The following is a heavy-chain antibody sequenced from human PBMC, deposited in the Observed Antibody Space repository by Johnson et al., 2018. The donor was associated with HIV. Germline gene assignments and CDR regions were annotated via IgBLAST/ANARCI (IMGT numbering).Heavy chain of an antibody. J-gene: IGHJ3*02. D-gene: IGHD2-2*01. CDR1: GFAVRSKD. CDR3: ARGPYCSSSGCYGSGTYSSAFDI. CDR2: IKEDGSEI. V-gene: IGHV3-7*03. Sequence: MMLVESGGGLIQPGGSLRLSCAASGFAVRSKDMSWVRQAPGKGLEWVAHIKEDGSEIYYVDSLKGRFTISRDNAKNSLYLQMNSLRAEDTALYYCARGPYCSSSGCYGSGTYSSAFDIWGQGTMVTVSS.